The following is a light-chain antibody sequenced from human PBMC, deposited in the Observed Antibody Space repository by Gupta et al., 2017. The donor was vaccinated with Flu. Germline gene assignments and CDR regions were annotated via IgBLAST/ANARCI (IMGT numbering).Light chain of an antibody. CDR3: QLWDSSSDLWV. Sequence: SYVLTQPPSVSVAPGQTARIPCGGKNVGSRSVHWYQQQSGQAPALVVFNDSDRPPGIPERFSGSRSGTTATLTISRVEAGDEAAYYCQLWDSSSDLWVFGGGTKLTVL. CDR2: NDS. J-gene: IGLJ3*02. V-gene: IGLV3-21*02. CDR1: NVGSRS.